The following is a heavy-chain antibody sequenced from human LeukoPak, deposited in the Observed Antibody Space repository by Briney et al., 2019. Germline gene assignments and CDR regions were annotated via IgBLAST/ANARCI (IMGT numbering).Heavy chain of an antibody. V-gene: IGHV4-4*02. J-gene: IGHJ4*02. D-gene: IGHD2-15*01. CDR1: GGSISSSNW. Sequence: SETLSLTCAVSGGSISSSNWWSWVRQPPGKGLEWIGEIYHSGSTNYNPSLKSRVTISVDTSKNQFSLKLSSVTAADTAVYYCARGRSGGSFDDYWGQGTLVTVSS. CDR2: IYHSGST. CDR3: ARGRSGGSFDDY.